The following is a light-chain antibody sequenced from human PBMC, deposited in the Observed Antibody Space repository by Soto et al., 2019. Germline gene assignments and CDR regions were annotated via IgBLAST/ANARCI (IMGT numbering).Light chain of an antibody. CDR3: QQYNSYWT. CDR1: QSISSW. V-gene: IGKV1-5*01. J-gene: IGKJ1*01. Sequence: IQMTHSPSTLSASVLDRVTITFRASQSISSWLAWYQQKPGKAPKLLIYDASSLESGVPSRFSGSGSGTEFTLTISSLQPDDFATYYCQQYNSYWTFGQGTKVDI. CDR2: DAS.